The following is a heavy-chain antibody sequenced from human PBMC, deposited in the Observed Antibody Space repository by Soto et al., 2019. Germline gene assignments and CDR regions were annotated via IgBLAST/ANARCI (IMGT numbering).Heavy chain of an antibody. J-gene: IGHJ4*02. Sequence: PSGTLSLTCTVSGGALSSYYWSWIRQPPGKGLEWIGYIYYSGSTNYNPSLKSRVTISVDTSKNQFSLKLSSVTAADTAVYYCARLEQWLSYFDYWGQGTLVTVSS. CDR1: GGALSSYY. D-gene: IGHD6-19*01. V-gene: IGHV4-59*08. CDR3: ARLEQWLSYFDY. CDR2: IYYSGST.